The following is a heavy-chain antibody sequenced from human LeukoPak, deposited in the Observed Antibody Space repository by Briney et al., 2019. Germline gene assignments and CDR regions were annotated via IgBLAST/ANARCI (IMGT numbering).Heavy chain of an antibody. Sequence: GGSLRLSCAASGFSVSSNYMSWVRQAPGKGLEWVSVIYSGGSTYYADSVKGRFTISRDNAKNSLYLQMNSLRAEDTALYYCAKDHHYYGSGSYPYYFDYWGQGTLVTVSS. CDR2: IYSGGST. CDR1: GFSVSSNY. V-gene: IGHV3-53*05. J-gene: IGHJ4*02. D-gene: IGHD3-10*01. CDR3: AKDHHYYGSGSYPYYFDY.